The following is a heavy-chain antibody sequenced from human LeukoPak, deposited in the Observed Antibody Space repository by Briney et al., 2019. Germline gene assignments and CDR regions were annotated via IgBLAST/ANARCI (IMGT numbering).Heavy chain of an antibody. CDR1: GGSISSYY. V-gene: IGHV4-59*12. Sequence: PSETLSLTCTVSGGSISSYYWSWIRQPPGKGLEWIGYIYYSGSTNYNPSLKSRVTISVDTSKNQFSLKLSSVTAADTAVYYCARGQTGTTARYYYYYYMDVWGKGTTVTVSS. CDR3: ARGQTGTTARYYYYYYMDV. J-gene: IGHJ6*03. CDR2: IYYSGST. D-gene: IGHD1-7*01.